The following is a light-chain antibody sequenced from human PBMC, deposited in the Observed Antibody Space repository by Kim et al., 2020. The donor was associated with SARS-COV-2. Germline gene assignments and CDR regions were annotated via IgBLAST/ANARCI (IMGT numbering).Light chain of an antibody. CDR2: DVT. CDR3: SSYTSTNTLV. Sequence: GQSITLSCTGRGSDVSGYSHVSWHQQYPGKAPKIMIYDVTKRPSGVSNRFSGSKSGNTASLTISGLQAEDEADYYCSSYTSTNTLVFGGGTQLTVL. J-gene: IGLJ2*01. V-gene: IGLV2-14*04. CDR1: GSDVSGYSH.